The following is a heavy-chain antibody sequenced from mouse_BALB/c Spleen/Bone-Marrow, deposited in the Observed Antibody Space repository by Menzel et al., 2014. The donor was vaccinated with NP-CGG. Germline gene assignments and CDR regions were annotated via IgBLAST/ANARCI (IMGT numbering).Heavy chain of an antibody. CDR1: GYSFTSYY. D-gene: IGHD2-4*01. CDR2: IDPFNGGT. V-gene: IGHV1S135*01. J-gene: IGHJ2*01. CDR3: ARAYDFLDY. Sequence: VQLQQSGPELMKPGASVKISCKASGYSFTSYYMHWVKQSHGKSLEWIGYIDPFNGGTSYNQKFKGKATLTVDKSSNAAYMHLSSLTAGDAAVYYCARAYDFLDYWGQGSTLTVSS.